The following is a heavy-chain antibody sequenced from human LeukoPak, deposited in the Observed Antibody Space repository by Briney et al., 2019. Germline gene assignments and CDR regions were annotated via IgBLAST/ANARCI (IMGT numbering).Heavy chain of an antibody. D-gene: IGHD3-10*01. V-gene: IGHV3-48*03. CDR3: VKVAKYYYGSETYYFFEH. Sequence: GGSLRLSRAASGFTFSSYEMNWVRQAPGKGLEWVSYISSSGSTIYYADSVKGRFTISRDNAKNSLYLQMNSLRVEDTAIYYCVKVAKYYYGSETYYFFEHWGQGTPVTASS. CDR1: GFTFSSYE. CDR2: ISSSGSTI. J-gene: IGHJ4*02.